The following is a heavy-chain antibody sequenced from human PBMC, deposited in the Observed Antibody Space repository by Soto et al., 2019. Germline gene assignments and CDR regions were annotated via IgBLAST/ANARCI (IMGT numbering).Heavy chain of an antibody. CDR3: AKMNRGDIEVAGSTYYYGMDV. Sequence: XESLKISWKCSGYSFTSYWIGLVLQMPGKGLEWMGIIYPGDSDTRYSPSFQGQVTISADKSISTAYLQWSSLKASDTAMYYCAKMNRGDIEVAGSTYYYGMDVWGQGTTVTVSS. D-gene: IGHD6-19*01. J-gene: IGHJ6*02. CDR1: GYSFTSYW. V-gene: IGHV5-51*01. CDR2: IYPGDSDT.